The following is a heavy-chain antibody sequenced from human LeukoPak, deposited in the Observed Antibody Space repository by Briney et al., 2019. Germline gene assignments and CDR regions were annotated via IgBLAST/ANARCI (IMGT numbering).Heavy chain of an antibody. Sequence: GGSLRLSCAASGFTFSDYYMSWIRQAPGKGLEWVSYISSSGSTIYYADSVKGRFTISRDNAKNSLYLQMNSLRAEDTAVYYCARDQDTAMVDVSAHDYWGQGTLVTVSS. J-gene: IGHJ4*02. CDR2: ISSSGSTI. CDR1: GFTFSDYY. V-gene: IGHV3-11*01. CDR3: ARDQDTAMVDVSAHDY. D-gene: IGHD5-18*01.